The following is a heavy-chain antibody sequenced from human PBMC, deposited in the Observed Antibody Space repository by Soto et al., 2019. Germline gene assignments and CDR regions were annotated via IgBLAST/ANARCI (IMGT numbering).Heavy chain of an antibody. V-gene: IGHV4-39*01. CDR3: ARPYYDFWSGYLRDDD. CDR1: GGSISSSSYY. Sequence: SSETLSLTCTVSGGSISSSSYYWGWIRQPPGKGLEWIGSIYYSGSTYYNPSLKSRVTISVDTSKNQFSLKLSSVTAADTAVYYCARPYYDFWSGYLRDDDWGQGTLVTVSS. D-gene: IGHD3-3*01. J-gene: IGHJ4*02. CDR2: IYYSGST.